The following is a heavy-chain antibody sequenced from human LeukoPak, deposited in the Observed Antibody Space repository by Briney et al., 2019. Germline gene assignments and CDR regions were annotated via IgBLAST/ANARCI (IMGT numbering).Heavy chain of an antibody. CDR3: AKDFRRADYYDSSGYYRMIDY. CDR1: GFTFRNYG. D-gene: IGHD3-22*01. CDR2: ISYDESDK. V-gene: IGHV3-30*05. J-gene: IGHJ4*02. Sequence: GGSLRLSCAVSGFTFRNYGMHWVRQAPGKGLEWVAVISYDESDKYHGDSVKGRFTISRDNSKNTLFLQMNSLRAEGTAVYFCAKDFRRADYYDSSGYYRMIDYWGQGTLVTVSS.